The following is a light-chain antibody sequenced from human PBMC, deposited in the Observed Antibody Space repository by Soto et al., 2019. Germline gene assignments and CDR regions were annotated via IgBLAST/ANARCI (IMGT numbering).Light chain of an antibody. Sequence: DVQMTQSPSSLSAPVGDSVTITCRASRNIASYLNWYQQKPGKAPKLLIYAASRLQTGVPSRFSGFSGSASGTDFTLTISSLQPEDFATYYCQQSHSNSLTFGGGTKVDIK. J-gene: IGKJ4*01. CDR1: RNIASY. V-gene: IGKV1-39*01. CDR3: QQSHSNSLT. CDR2: AAS.